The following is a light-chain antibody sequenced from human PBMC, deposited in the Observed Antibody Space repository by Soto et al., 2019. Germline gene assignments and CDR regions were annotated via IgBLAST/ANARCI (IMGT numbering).Light chain of an antibody. Sequence: QSALTQPASVSGSPGQSITISCTGTSSDVGAFNFVSWYQQHPGKAPKLMIYDVSNRPSGVSSRFSGSKYGNTASLTISGLQAEDEADYYCSSYSDSASYVFGTGTKVTVL. CDR2: DVS. V-gene: IGLV2-14*03. CDR1: SSDVGAFNF. CDR3: SSYSDSASYV. J-gene: IGLJ1*01.